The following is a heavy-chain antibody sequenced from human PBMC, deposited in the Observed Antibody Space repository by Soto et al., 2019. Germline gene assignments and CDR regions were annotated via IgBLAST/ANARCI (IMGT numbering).Heavy chain of an antibody. V-gene: IGHV4-39*01. CDR1: GGSISSSSYY. D-gene: IGHD3-3*01. CDR2: TYYSGST. J-gene: IGHJ6*02. Sequence: PSETLSLTCTVSGGSISSSSYYWGWIRQPPGKGLEWIGSTYYSGSTYYNPSLKSRVTISVDTSKNQFSLKLSSVTAADTAVYYCARLGITIFDYYYGMDVWGQGTTVTVSS. CDR3: ARLGITIFDYYYGMDV.